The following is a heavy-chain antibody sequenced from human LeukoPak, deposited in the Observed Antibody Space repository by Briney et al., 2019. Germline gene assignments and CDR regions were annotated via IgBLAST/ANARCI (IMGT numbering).Heavy chain of an antibody. CDR1: GGTFSSYA. J-gene: IGHJ4*02. CDR2: IIPIFGTA. D-gene: IGHD1/OR15-1a*01. Sequence: SVKVSCKASGGTFSSYAMSWVRQAPGQWLEWMGRIIPIFGTANYAQKFQGRVTITADKSTSTAYMELSSLRSEDTAVYYCARDRDNWNTLYYFDYWGQGTLVTVSS. CDR3: ARDRDNWNTLYYFDY. V-gene: IGHV1-69*06.